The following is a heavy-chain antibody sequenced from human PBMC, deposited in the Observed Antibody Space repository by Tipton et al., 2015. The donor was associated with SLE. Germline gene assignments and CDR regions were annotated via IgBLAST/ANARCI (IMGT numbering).Heavy chain of an antibody. J-gene: IGHJ6*03. V-gene: IGHV4-4*02. CDR3: ARWNYASESYYRLYMDV. Sequence: TLSLTCAVSGDSIISNNYWSWVRQPPGKGPEWIGETWHIGTTNYNPSLSGRVTISIDKTKNQFSLKVYSVTAADTAVYYCARWNYASESYYRLYMDVWGKGTTVSVSS. CDR1: GDSIISNNY. D-gene: IGHD3-10*01. CDR2: TWHIGTT.